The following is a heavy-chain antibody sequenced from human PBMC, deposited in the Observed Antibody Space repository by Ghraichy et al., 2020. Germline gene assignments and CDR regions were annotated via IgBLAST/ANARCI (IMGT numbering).Heavy chain of an antibody. Sequence: SETLSLTCTVSNYSINSNYFWGWIRQPPGKGLEWIGSVYHSGTSYYNPSLKSRLTLSVDTSKNQFSLKLSSVTAADTAIYYCTRGGIAAAGPDWFDPWGPGALVTVSS. CDR1: NYSINSNYF. D-gene: IGHD6-13*01. J-gene: IGHJ5*02. V-gene: IGHV4-38-2*02. CDR3: TRGGIAAAGPDWFDP. CDR2: VYHSGTS.